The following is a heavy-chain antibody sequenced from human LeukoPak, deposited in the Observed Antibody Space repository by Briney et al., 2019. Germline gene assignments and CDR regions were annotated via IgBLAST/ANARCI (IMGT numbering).Heavy chain of an antibody. CDR1: GFTFSSYG. CDR3: AKGSPLDY. V-gene: IGHV3-33*06. CDR2: IWYDGSNK. D-gene: IGHD6-13*01. Sequence: GGSLRLSCAASGFTFSSYGMHWVRQAPGKGLEWVAVIWYDGSNKYYADSVKGRFTISRDNSKNTLYLQMTSLRAEDTALYYCAKGSPLDYWGQGTLVTVSS. J-gene: IGHJ4*02.